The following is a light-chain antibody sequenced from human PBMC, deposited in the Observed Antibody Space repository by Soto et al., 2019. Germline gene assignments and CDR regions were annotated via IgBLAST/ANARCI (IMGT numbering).Light chain of an antibody. Sequence: QSALTQPASVSGSPGQSITISCTGTSSDVGGYNYVSWYQQHPGKAPKLMIYDVSNRPSGVSNRFSGSKSGNTASLTISGLQDEDEADYYCSSYTSSVYVFGTGTKVTVL. J-gene: IGLJ1*01. CDR2: DVS. V-gene: IGLV2-14*01. CDR1: SSDVGGYNY. CDR3: SSYTSSVYV.